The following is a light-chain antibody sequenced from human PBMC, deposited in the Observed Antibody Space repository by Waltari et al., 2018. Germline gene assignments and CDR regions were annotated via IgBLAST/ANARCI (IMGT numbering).Light chain of an antibody. CDR2: GAS. Sequence: DIVLTQSPGTLSLSPGERATLSCRASQSIGRYLIWYQQKPGQAPRLLVYGASTRAAGIPDRVSGSGSGTDFSLTISRLEPEDFAVYYCQNHERLPAVFGRGTKVEIK. V-gene: IGKV3-20*01. CDR1: QSIGRY. CDR3: QNHERLPAV. J-gene: IGKJ1*01.